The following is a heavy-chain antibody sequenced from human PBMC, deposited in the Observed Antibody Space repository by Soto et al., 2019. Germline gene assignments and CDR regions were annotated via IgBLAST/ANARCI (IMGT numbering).Heavy chain of an antibody. CDR1: GFTFSSYG. CDR2: IWYDGSNK. J-gene: IGHJ3*02. D-gene: IGHD7-27*01. Sequence: QVQLVESGGGVVQPGRSLRLSCAASGFTFSSYGMHWVRQAPGKGLEWVAVIWYDGSNKYYADSAKGRFTISRDNSKNTLYLQMNSLRAEDTAVYYCARDLDWGSYAFDIWGQGTMVTVSS. V-gene: IGHV3-33*01. CDR3: ARDLDWGSYAFDI.